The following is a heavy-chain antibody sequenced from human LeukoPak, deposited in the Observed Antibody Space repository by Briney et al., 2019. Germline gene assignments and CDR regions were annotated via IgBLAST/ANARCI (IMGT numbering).Heavy chain of an antibody. J-gene: IGHJ6*02. V-gene: IGHV3-49*04. Sequence: GGSLRLSCTASGFTFGDYAMSWVRQAPGKGLEWVGFIRSKAYGGTTEYAASVKGRFTISRDDSKSIAYLPMNSLKTEDTAVYYCTRAIGSTGPEYYYGMDVWGQGTTVTVSS. D-gene: IGHD3-10*01. CDR1: GFTFGDYA. CDR3: TRAIGSTGPEYYYGMDV. CDR2: IRSKAYGGTT.